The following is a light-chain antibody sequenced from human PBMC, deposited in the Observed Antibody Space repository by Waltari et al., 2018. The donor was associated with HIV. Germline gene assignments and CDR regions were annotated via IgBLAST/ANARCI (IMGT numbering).Light chain of an antibody. CDR1: TSNIGRNT. CDR2: GKT. J-gene: IGLJ2*01. CDR3: ASWDDSLNGPV. V-gene: IGLV1-44*01. Sequence: QSVLTQPPSASGTPEQRVTISCSGSTSNIGRNTVSWFQQFPGTAPKVLIYGKTQRPSWVPDRVSGSKSGTSASLAISGLQSEDEADYYCASWDDSLNGPVFGGGTKLTVV.